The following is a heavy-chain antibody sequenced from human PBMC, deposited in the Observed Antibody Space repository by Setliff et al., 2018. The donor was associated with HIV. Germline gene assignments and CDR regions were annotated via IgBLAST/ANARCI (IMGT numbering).Heavy chain of an antibody. D-gene: IGHD6-13*01. CDR3: ARGHSSLLSDAFDI. Sequence: SQTLSLTCAISGDSVSSSSTTWNWIRQSPSRGLEWLGRTYYRSKWYNDSAISVKGRMTINSDTPKNYFSLQLNSVTPDDTAVYYCARGHSSLLSDAFDIWGPGTMVTVSS. J-gene: IGHJ3*02. CDR1: GDSVSSSSTT. CDR2: TYYRSKWYN. V-gene: IGHV6-1*01.